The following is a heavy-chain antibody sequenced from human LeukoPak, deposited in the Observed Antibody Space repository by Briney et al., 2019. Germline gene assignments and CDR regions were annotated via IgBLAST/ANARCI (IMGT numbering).Heavy chain of an antibody. V-gene: IGHV3-7*01. J-gene: IGHJ2*01. Sequence: GGSLRLSCAASGFTLSSYWMSWVRQAPGKGLEWVAIIKQDGSEKYYVDSVKGRFTISRDNAKNSLYLQMNSLRAEDTAVYYCARDRIQLWLSWYFDLWGRGTLVTVSS. CDR1: GFTLSSYW. D-gene: IGHD5-18*01. CDR3: ARDRIQLWLSWYFDL. CDR2: IKQDGSEK.